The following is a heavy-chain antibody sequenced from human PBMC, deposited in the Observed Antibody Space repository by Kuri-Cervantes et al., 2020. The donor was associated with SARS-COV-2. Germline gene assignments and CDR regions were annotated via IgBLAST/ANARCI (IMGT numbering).Heavy chain of an antibody. V-gene: IGHV4-59*12. Sequence: GSLRLSCTVSGGSISSYYWSWIRQPPGKGLEWIGYIYYSGSTNYNPSLKSRVTISVDKSKNQFSLKLSSVTAADTAVYYCARAGRFGADWYFDLWGRGTLVTVSS. CDR1: GGSISSYY. D-gene: IGHD3-3*01. CDR2: IYYSGST. CDR3: ARAGRFGADWYFDL. J-gene: IGHJ2*01.